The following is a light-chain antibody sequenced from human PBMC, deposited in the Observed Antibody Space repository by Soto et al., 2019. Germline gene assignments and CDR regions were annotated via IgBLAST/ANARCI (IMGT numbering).Light chain of an antibody. CDR1: QSLVNSDGNTY. CDR3: MQGSHWPRT. CDR2: KVS. J-gene: IGKJ1*01. V-gene: IGKV2-30*01. Sequence: EVVMTQSPLSLPVTLGQPASISWRSSQSLVNSDGNTYLNWFHQRPGQSPRRLIYKVSNRDSGVPDRFSGSGSGTDFTLRISWVEAEDVGVYYCMQGSHWPRTFGQGTRVEIQ.